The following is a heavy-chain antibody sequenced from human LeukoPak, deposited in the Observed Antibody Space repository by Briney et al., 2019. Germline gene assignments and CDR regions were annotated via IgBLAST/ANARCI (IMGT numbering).Heavy chain of an antibody. CDR3: ARGTSSPYGDFWSSSAYYYYMDV. Sequence: ASVKVSCKASGYTFTSYGISWVRQAPGQGLEWMGWMNPNSGNTGYAQKFQGRVTITRNTSISTAYMELSSLRSEDTAVYYCARGTSSPYGDFWSSSAYYYYMDVWGKGTTVTVSS. CDR2: MNPNSGNT. D-gene: IGHD3-3*01. V-gene: IGHV1-8*03. CDR1: GYTFTSYG. J-gene: IGHJ6*03.